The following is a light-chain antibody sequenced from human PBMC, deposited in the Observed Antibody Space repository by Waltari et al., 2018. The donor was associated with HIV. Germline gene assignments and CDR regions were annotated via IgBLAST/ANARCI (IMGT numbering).Light chain of an antibody. J-gene: IGKJ5*01. Sequence: VLPQSPGTLSLSPAKRATLSCRAGPRVSCGDLAWYQQKPGQAPSLLISGASSRATGIPDRFSRSGSVTDFTLTISRREPEDFAVYYWQQYGSSPPITVGQGTRPEIK. CDR3: QQYGSSPPIT. V-gene: IGKV3-20*01. CDR1: PRVSCGD. CDR2: GAS.